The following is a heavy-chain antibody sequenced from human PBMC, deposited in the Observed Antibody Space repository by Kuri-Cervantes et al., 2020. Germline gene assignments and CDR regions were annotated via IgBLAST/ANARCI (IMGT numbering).Heavy chain of an antibody. J-gene: IGHJ4*02. D-gene: IGHD3-3*01. CDR3: ARLDIFWSGYSLPDDY. CDR2: ISWNSGSI. Sequence: LSLTCAASGFTFSSYGMHWVRQAPGKGLEWVSGISWNSGSIGYADSVKGRFTISRDNAKNSLYLQMNSLRAEDTAVYYCARLDIFWSGYSLPDDYWGQGTLVTVSS. CDR1: GFTFSSYG. V-gene: IGHV3-9*01.